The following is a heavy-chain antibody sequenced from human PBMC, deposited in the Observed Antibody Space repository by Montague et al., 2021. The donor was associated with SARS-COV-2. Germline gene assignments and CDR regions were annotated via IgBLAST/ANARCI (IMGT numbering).Heavy chain of an antibody. V-gene: IGHV3-21*01. D-gene: IGHD3-10*01. CDR3: AGRGDWHASYYGMDV. Sequence: SLRLSCAASGFTFSSYSMNWVRQAPGKGLEWVSFITSRNHVFYADPVKGRFTISRDNAKNSLHLQMNNLRADDTAVYYCAGRGDWHASYYGMDVWGQGTTVTVSS. CDR1: GFTFSSYS. J-gene: IGHJ6*02. CDR2: ITSRNHV.